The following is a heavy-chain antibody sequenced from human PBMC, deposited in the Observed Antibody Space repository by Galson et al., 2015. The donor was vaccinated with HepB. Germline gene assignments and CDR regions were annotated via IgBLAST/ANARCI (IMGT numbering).Heavy chain of an antibody. Sequence: SLRLSCAASGFTFSNAWMSWVRQAPGKGLEWVSSISSTSGHIYYADSVKGRFTISRDNAKNSLYLQMSSLRVEDTAVYYCAREDSYRGNPWGDHWGQGTLVTVSS. CDR2: ISSTSGHI. J-gene: IGHJ4*02. D-gene: IGHD4-23*01. CDR1: GFTFSNAW. V-gene: IGHV3-21*01. CDR3: AREDSYRGNPWGDH.